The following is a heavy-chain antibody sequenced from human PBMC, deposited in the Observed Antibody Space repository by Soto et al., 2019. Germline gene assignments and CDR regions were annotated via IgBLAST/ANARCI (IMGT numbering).Heavy chain of an antibody. Sequence: GPSVKVSCKASGYTFTSYYMHWVRQAPGQGLEWMGIINPSGGSTSYAQKFQGRVTMTRDTSTSTVYMELSSLRSEDTAVYYCARESQVVYCSGTSCPILDYWGQGSLVTVSS. V-gene: IGHV1-46*03. CDR1: GYTFTSYY. CDR3: ARESQVVYCSGTSCPILDY. D-gene: IGHD2-2*01. J-gene: IGHJ4*02. CDR2: INPSGGST.